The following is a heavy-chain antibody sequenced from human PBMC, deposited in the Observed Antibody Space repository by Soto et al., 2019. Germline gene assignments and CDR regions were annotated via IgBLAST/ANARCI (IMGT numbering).Heavy chain of an antibody. Sequence: SETRSLTCAVSGYSISSGYYWCFIRQPPGKGLEWIGSIYHSGSTYYNPSLKSRVTISVDTSKNQFSLKLSSVTAADTAVYYCARVDPLRSSPGGWFDPWGQGTLVTVSX. D-gene: IGHD6-13*01. CDR2: IYHSGST. CDR3: ARVDPLRSSPGGWFDP. J-gene: IGHJ5*02. CDR1: GYSISSGYY. V-gene: IGHV4-38-2*01.